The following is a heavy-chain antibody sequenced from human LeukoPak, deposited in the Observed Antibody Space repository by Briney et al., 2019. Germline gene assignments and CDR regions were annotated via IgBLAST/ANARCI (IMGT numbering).Heavy chain of an antibody. Sequence: GASVKVSCKAFGYTFTSNYMHWVRQAPGQGPEWMGVISPSGGSTTYAQKFQGRVTLTRDMSTSTDYLELSSLRSDDRAVYYCTLYNYWGQGTLVTVSS. CDR3: TLYNY. D-gene: IGHD2-2*02. CDR2: ISPSGGST. J-gene: IGHJ4*02. CDR1: GYTFTSNY. V-gene: IGHV1-46*01.